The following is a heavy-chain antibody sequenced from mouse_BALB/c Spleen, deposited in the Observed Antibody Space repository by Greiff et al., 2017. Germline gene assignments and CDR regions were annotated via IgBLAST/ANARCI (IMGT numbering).Heavy chain of an antibody. J-gene: IGHJ4*01. V-gene: IGHV7-3*02. D-gene: IGHD2-14*01. CDR3: ASDAYYRYDIYAMDY. CDR2: IRHKANGYTT. CDR1: GFTFTDYY. Sequence: EVKLMESGGGLVQPGGSLRLSCATSGFTFTDYYMSWVRQPPGKALEWLGFIRHKANGYTTEYSASVKGRFTISRDNSQSILYLQMNTLRADDSATYSRASDAYYRYDIYAMDYWGQGTSVTVSS.